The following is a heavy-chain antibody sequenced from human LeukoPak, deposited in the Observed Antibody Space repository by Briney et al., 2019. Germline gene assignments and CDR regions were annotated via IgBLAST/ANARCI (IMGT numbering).Heavy chain of an antibody. CDR3: ARVLHKRNYDSTIYYGY. CDR1: GFTFGSYW. D-gene: IGHD3-22*01. Sequence: GGSLRLSCAASGFTFGSYWMTWVRQAPGKGLEWVATIKQDGTENYYVDSVRGRFTISRDNAKNSLSLQLKSLRADDTAVYYCARVLHKRNYDSTIYYGYWGQGTLVTVSS. V-gene: IGHV3-7*04. CDR2: IKQDGTEN. J-gene: IGHJ4*02.